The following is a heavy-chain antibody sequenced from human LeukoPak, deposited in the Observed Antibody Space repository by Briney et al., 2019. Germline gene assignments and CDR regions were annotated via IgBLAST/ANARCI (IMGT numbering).Heavy chain of an antibody. Sequence: PGGSLRLSCTTSGLTFSTSGFNWVRQAPGKGLEWVASIGPTGFDRYHADSIKGRFTISRDNANNFLYLQMDSLRAEDTAVYYCATETNGRHYGYWGQGTLLTVSS. V-gene: IGHV3-21*06. CDR1: GLTFSTSG. J-gene: IGHJ4*02. CDR2: IGPTGFDR. D-gene: IGHD1-14*01. CDR3: ATETNGRHYGY.